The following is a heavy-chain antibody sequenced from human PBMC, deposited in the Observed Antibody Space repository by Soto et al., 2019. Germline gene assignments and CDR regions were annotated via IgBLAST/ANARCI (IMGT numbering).Heavy chain of an antibody. CDR3: ARGRSHEWELLVQYFDY. V-gene: IGHV4-59*02. D-gene: IGHD1-26*01. CDR1: GGSVSNSY. J-gene: IGHJ4*02. CDR2: VYYSGST. Sequence: SATLSLTCTVSGGSVSNSYWGWIRQPPGKGLEWVAYVYYSGSTNYNPSLGSRVTISVDKSKNQFSLKMTSVTGADTAVYYCARGRSHEWELLVQYFDYWGQGTLVTVSS.